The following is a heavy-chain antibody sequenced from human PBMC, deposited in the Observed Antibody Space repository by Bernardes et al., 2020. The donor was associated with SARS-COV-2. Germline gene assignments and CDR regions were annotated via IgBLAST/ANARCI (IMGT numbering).Heavy chain of an antibody. CDR2: MYYSRST. V-gene: IGHV4-39*01. D-gene: IGHD4-4*01. CDR1: GGSLSSSTDY. CDR3: ARHGGGYSYYGAYYYGMDV. Sequence: SKHLPLTCTVSGGSLSSSTDYWGWSRQPPGKGLEWIGSMYYSRSTYYNTSLKSRVAISVDTSKNRFSLKLSSVTAADTAVYYCARHGGGYSYYGAYYYGMDVWGQGTTVTVSS. J-gene: IGHJ6*02.